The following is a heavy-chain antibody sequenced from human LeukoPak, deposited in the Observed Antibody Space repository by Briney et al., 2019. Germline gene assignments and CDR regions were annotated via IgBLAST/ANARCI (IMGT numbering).Heavy chain of an antibody. CDR2: IRSKAYGGTT. CDR3: TRDATVGDY. J-gene: IGHJ4*02. V-gene: IGHV3-49*03. Sequence: GPLSLSCSASGFTFGYYAMSWFRQAPGKGLEWVGFIRSKAYGGTTEYAASVKGRLTISRDDSKGIAYLQMNSPKTEDTAVYYCTRDATVGDYWGQGTLVTVSS. CDR1: GFTFGYYA. D-gene: IGHD4-23*01.